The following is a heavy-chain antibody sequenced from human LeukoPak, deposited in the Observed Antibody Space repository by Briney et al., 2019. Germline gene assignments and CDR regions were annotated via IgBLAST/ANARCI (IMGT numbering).Heavy chain of an antibody. J-gene: IGHJ5*02. CDR2: INPSGGST. Sequence: ASVKVSCKASGYTFTSYYMHWVRHAPGQGLEWMGIINPSGGSTSYAQEFQGRVTMTRDTSTSTVYMELSSLRSEDTAVYYCARGYDILTGYYGNWFDPWGQGTLVTVSS. D-gene: IGHD3-9*01. V-gene: IGHV1-46*01. CDR1: GYTFTSYY. CDR3: ARGYDILTGYYGNWFDP.